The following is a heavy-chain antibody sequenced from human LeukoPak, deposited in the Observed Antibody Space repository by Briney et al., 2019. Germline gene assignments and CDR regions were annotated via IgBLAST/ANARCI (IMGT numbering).Heavy chain of an antibody. CDR3: ARLSAVGATYY. V-gene: IGHV4-4*02. CDR1: GGSISSSNW. Sequence: SETLSLTCAVSGGSISSSNWWSWVRQPPGKGLEWIGEIYHSGSTNYNPSLKSRVTISVDTSKNQFSLKLSSVTAADTAVYYCARLSAVGATYYWGQGTLVTVSS. CDR2: IYHSGST. D-gene: IGHD1-26*01. J-gene: IGHJ4*02.